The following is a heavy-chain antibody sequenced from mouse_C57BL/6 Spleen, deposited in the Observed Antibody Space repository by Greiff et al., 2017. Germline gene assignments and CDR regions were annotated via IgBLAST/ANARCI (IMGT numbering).Heavy chain of an antibody. J-gene: IGHJ4*01. CDR2: IWGDGST. CDR3: AKEALDTTVVATNAMDY. D-gene: IGHD1-1*01. V-gene: IGHV2-3*01. CDR1: GFSLTSYG. Sequence: VQLQQSGPGLVAPSQSLSITCTVSGFSLTSYGVSWVRQPPGKGLEWLGVIWGDGSTNYHSALISRLSISKDNSKSQVFLKLNSLQTDDTATYYCAKEALDTTVVATNAMDYWGQGTSVTVSS.